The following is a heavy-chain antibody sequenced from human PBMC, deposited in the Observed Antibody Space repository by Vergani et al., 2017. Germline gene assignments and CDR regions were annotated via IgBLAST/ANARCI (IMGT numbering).Heavy chain of an antibody. D-gene: IGHD6-19*01. CDR2: ISYDGSNK. CDR1: GFTFSSYG. V-gene: IGHV3-30*18. J-gene: IGHJ4*02. CDR3: AKDTSYSSGWYPDY. Sequence: VQLLESGGGLVQPGGSLRLSCAASGFTFSSYGMHWVRQAPGKGLEWVAVISYDGSNKYYADSVKGRFTISRDNSKNTLYLQMNSLRAEDTAVYYCAKDTSYSSGWYPDYWGQGTLVTVSS.